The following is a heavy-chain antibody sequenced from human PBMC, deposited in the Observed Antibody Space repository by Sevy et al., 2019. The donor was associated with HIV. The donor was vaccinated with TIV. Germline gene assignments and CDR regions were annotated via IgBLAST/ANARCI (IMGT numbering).Heavy chain of an antibody. Sequence: GGSLRLSCAASGFTFSSYAMSWVRQAPGKGLQWVSVISGSGGSTYYADSVKGRFTIFRDNSKNTIYLQMNSLRAEDTAVYYCARRPDFGVVIPTGVMDVWGQGTTVTVSS. D-gene: IGHD3-3*01. J-gene: IGHJ6*02. CDR3: ARRPDFGVVIPTGVMDV. CDR1: GFTFSSYA. CDR2: ISGSGGST. V-gene: IGHV3-23*01.